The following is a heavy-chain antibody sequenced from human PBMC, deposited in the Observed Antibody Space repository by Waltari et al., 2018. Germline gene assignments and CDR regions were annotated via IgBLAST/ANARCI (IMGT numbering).Heavy chain of an antibody. D-gene: IGHD3-10*01. V-gene: IGHV1-69*05. CDR3: ARSYYYGSGSYFDIDY. Sequence: QVQLVQSGAEVKKPGSSVKVSCKASGGTFSSYAISWVRPAPGQGLEWMGGIIPIFGTAYYAQKFQGRVTITTDESTSTAYMELSSLRSEDTAVYYCARSYYYGSGSYFDIDYWGQGTLVTVSS. J-gene: IGHJ4*02. CDR2: IIPIFGTA. CDR1: GGTFSSYA.